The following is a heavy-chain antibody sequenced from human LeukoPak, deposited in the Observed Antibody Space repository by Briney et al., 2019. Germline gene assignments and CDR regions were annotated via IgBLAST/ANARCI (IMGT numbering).Heavy chain of an antibody. CDR1: GGSISSYY. Sequence: SETLSLTCTVSGGSISSYYWSWIRQPPGKGLEWIGYIYYSGSTNYNPSPKSRVTISVDTSKNQFSLKLSSVTAADTAVYYCARERPGSLDYWGQGTLVTVSS. J-gene: IGHJ4*02. CDR2: IYYSGST. D-gene: IGHD1-1*01. CDR3: ARERPGSLDY. V-gene: IGHV4-59*01.